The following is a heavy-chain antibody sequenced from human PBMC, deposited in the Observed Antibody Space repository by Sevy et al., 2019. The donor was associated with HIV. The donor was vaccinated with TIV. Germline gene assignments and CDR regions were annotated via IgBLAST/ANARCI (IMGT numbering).Heavy chain of an antibody. CDR2: VSGSGGKT. CDR1: GFTFSNYA. D-gene: IGHD4-4*01. V-gene: IGHV3-23*01. CDR3: ATHRRRDGYSYGAFDI. Sequence: GGSLRLSCAASGFTFSNYALSWVRQAPGKGLEWVSAVSGSGGKTYYADSVKGRFTISRVTSNNTLFLHMNSLRAEDTAVYYCATHRRRDGYSYGAFDIWGQGTMVTVSS. J-gene: IGHJ3*02.